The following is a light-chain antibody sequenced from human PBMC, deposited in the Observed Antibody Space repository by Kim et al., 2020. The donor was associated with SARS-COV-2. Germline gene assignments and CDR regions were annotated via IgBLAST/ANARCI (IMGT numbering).Light chain of an antibody. CDR3: LQHNTYPIT. V-gene: IGKV1-17*01. Sequence: ASGGDRVTITCRASQDMRNDLGWYQQNPGRAPKRLIYGASSLQSGVPSRFSGSGSGTEFTLTISSLQPEDFATYFCLQHNTYPITFGQGTRLEIK. CDR1: QDMRND. CDR2: GAS. J-gene: IGKJ5*01.